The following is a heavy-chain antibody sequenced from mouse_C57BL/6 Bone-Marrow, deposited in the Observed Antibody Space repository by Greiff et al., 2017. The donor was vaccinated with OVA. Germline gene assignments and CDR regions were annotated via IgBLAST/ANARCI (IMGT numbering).Heavy chain of an antibody. CDR1: GYTFTSSW. V-gene: IGHV1-50*01. CDR3: ASPQFRR. Sequence: QVQLQQPGAELVKPGASVKLSCKASGYTFTSSWRQWVKQRPGQGLEWIGEIDPSDSYTNYNQKFKGKATLTVDTSSSTAYMQLSSLTSEDSAVYYCASPQFRRWGQGTLVTVSA. J-gene: IGHJ3*01. CDR2: IDPSDSYT.